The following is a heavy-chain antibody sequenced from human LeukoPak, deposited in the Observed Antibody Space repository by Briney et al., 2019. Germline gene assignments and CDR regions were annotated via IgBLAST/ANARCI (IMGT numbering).Heavy chain of an antibody. J-gene: IGHJ4*02. CDR3: PKDSTAG. CDR2: ITGSGTST. V-gene: IGHV3-23*01. Sequence: GGSLRLSCAASGFTFSSHAMSWVRQAPGKGPEWVSGITGSGTSTFYADSVKGRCTISRDNSRNTLYLLLNSLRAEDTAVYYCPKDSTAGWGQGTLVTVSS. CDR1: GFTFSSHA.